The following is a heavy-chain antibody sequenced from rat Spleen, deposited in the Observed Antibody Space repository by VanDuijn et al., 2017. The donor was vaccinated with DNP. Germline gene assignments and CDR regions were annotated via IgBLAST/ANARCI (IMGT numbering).Heavy chain of an antibody. Sequence: EVQLVESGGVLVQPGRSLKLSCTASGFTFRNYDMAWVRQAPKKGLEWVASISYDGGRTYYRDSVKGRFTISRDNAQSTLYLQMDSLRSEDTATYYCARHRTISPYYYVMDGWGQGASVTVSS. CDR3: ARHRTISPYYYVMDG. CDR1: GFTFRNYD. CDR2: ISYDGGRT. V-gene: IGHV5-7*01. J-gene: IGHJ4*01.